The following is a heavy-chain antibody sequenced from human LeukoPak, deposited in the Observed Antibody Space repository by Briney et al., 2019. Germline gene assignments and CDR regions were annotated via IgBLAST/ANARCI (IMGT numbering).Heavy chain of an antibody. CDR3: AREGGGPRWLDP. Sequence: SETLSLTCTVSGGSISSYYWSWIRQPAGKGLEWIGRINTSGSSNYIPSLRSRVTMSVDTSKNQFSLNLSSVTAADTAVYYCAREGGGPRWLDPWRQGTLVTVSS. D-gene: IGHD6-25*01. CDR2: INTSGSS. V-gene: IGHV4-4*07. J-gene: IGHJ5*02. CDR1: GGSISSYY.